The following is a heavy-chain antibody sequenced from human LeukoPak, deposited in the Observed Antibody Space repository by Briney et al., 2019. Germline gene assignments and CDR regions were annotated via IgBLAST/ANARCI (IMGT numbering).Heavy chain of an antibody. Sequence: PGGSLRLSXAASGFTFSNYAMSWVRQAPGKGLEWVSGISGGGGNTYYADSVKGRFTISRDNSKNTLYLQMNSLRAEDTAVYYCAKTRGTHNFDYWGQGTLVTVSS. D-gene: IGHD3-10*01. CDR1: GFTFSNYA. CDR2: ISGGGGNT. J-gene: IGHJ4*02. V-gene: IGHV3-23*01. CDR3: AKTRGTHNFDY.